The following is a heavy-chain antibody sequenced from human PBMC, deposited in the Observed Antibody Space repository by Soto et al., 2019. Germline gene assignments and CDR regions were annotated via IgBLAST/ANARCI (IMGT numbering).Heavy chain of an antibody. CDR1: GGSVSSGSYY. J-gene: IGHJ6*02. V-gene: IGHV4-61*01. Sequence: QVQLQESGPGLVKPSETLSLTCTVSGGSVSSGSYYWSWIRQPPGKGLEWIGYIYYSGSTNYNPSLKSRVTISVDTSKNQFSLKLSSLTASDTAVYYCARGLVSYYYDSSGYHYYYGMDVWGQGTTVTVSS. CDR3: ARGLVSYYYDSSGYHYYYGMDV. D-gene: IGHD3-22*01. CDR2: IYYSGST.